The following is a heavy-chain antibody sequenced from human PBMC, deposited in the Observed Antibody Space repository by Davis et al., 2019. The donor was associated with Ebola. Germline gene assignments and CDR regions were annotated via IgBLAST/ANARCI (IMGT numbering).Heavy chain of an antibody. CDR1: GFVFRNYV. J-gene: IGHJ3*02. CDR3: AKDDPNIWFDI. V-gene: IGHV3-23*01. Sequence: GESLKISCAASGFVFRNYVMSWVRRAPGKGLEWVSTHGTSGDTYYADSVKGRFTISRDNSKNTLHLQMNSLRVEDTAIYYCAKDDPNIWFDIWGQGTNVTVSS. D-gene: IGHD2/OR15-2a*01. CDR2: HGTSGDT.